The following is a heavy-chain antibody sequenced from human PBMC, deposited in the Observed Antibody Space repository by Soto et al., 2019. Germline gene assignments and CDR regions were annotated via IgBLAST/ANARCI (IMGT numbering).Heavy chain of an antibody. CDR2: INHSGST. CDR1: GGSFSGYY. V-gene: IGHV4-34*01. Sequence: QVQLQQWGAGLLKPSETLSLTCAVYGGSFSGYYWSWIRQPPGKGLEWIGEINHSGSTNYNPSLKSRGAISVDTHKNQFSLKLSSVTAADTAVYYCARGGPPTVTTGDRSWFDPWCQGTLVTVSS. J-gene: IGHJ5*02. D-gene: IGHD4-4*01. CDR3: ARGGPPTVTTGDRSWFDP.